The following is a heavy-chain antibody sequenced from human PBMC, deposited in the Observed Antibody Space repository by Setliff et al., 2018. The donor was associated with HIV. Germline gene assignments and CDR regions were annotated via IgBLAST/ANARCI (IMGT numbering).Heavy chain of an antibody. CDR1: GGSIRSSSSY. CDR2: IYYSGST. J-gene: IGHJ6*03. CDR3: ARGNSRRLRVHYYYYYMDV. D-gene: IGHD4-17*01. V-gene: IGHV4-39*01. Sequence: SETLSLTCTVSGGSIRSSSSYWGWIRQPPGKGLEWIGIIYYSGSTYYKPSLKSRVTISVDTSKNQFSLKLNSVTAADTAMYYCARGNSRRLRVHYYYYYMDVWGKGTTVTVSS.